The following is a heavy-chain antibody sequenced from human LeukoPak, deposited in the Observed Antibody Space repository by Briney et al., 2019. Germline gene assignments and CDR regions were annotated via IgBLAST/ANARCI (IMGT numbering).Heavy chain of an antibody. Sequence: GASVKVSCKASGYTFTNYGITWVRQAPGQGLEWMGWISAYNGYTNYAQKLQGRVTMTTDTSTSTAYMELRSLRSDDTAVYYCARDSSSWYSWRYWGLFDYWGQGTLVTVSS. V-gene: IGHV1-18*01. CDR3: ARDSSSWYSWRYWGLFDY. J-gene: IGHJ4*02. D-gene: IGHD6-13*01. CDR1: GYTFTNYG. CDR2: ISAYNGYT.